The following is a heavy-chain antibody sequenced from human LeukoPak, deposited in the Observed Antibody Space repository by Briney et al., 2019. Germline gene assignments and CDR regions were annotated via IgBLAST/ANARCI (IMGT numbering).Heavy chain of an antibody. Sequence: PGGSLRLSCAASGFTFSSYAMSWVRQAPGKGLEWVSAISGRGGSTYYADAVKGRFTISRDNAKNSLYLQMHSLRAEDTAVYYCASRYNWNDGAFDIWGQGTMVTVSS. V-gene: IGHV3-23*01. D-gene: IGHD1-1*01. J-gene: IGHJ3*02. CDR1: GFTFSSYA. CDR3: ASRYNWNDGAFDI. CDR2: ISGRGGST.